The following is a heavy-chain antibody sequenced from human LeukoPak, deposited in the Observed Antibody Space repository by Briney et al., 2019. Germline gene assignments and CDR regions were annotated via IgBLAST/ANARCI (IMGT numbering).Heavy chain of an antibody. V-gene: IGHV1-18*01. D-gene: IGHD1-7*01. CDR3: ARDRGITGTSAGPYYYYYYGMDV. J-gene: IGHJ6*02. Sequence: ASVNVSCKASGYTFTSYGISWVRQAPGQGLEWMGWISAYNGNTNYAQKLQGRVTMTTDTSTSTAYMELRSLRSDDTAVYYCARDRGITGTSAGPYYYYYYGMDVWGQGTTVTVSS. CDR1: GYTFTSYG. CDR2: ISAYNGNT.